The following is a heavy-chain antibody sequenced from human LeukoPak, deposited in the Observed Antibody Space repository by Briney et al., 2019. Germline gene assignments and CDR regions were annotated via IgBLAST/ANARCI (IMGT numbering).Heavy chain of an antibody. CDR2: ITWNSDAI. Sequence: GGSLRLSCAASGFTFDHYAMHWVRQAPGKGLEWVSGITWNSDAIGYADSVKGRFTISRDNAKNSLYLQMQSLRPEDTAFYYCATNPPGIAVAGNGNLDNWGQGTLVTVSS. CDR3: ATNPPGIAVAGNGNLDN. J-gene: IGHJ4*02. CDR1: GFTFDHYA. V-gene: IGHV3-9*01. D-gene: IGHD6-19*01.